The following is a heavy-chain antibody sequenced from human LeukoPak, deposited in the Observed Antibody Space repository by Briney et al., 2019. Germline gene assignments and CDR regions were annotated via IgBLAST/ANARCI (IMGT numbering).Heavy chain of an antibody. CDR1: GFTFSSCA. CDR2: VSVNGGTT. Sequence: GGSLRLSCAASGFTFSSCALSWVRQAPGKGLESVSTVSVNGGTTYYADSVKGRFTISRDNSKNTLYLQMNSLRAEDTAVYFCAKELHGSGNYAFDYWGQGTLVTVSS. CDR3: AKELHGSGNYAFDY. D-gene: IGHD3-10*01. J-gene: IGHJ4*02. V-gene: IGHV3-23*01.